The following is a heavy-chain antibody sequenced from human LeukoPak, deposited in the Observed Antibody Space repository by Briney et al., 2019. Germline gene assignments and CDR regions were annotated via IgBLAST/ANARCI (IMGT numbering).Heavy chain of an antibody. CDR3: ARVTMARGVIITD. CDR2: INHSGST. J-gene: IGHJ4*02. Sequence: PGGSLRLTCAASGFTFSSYSMNWIRQPPGKGLEWIGEINHSGSTNYNPSLKSRVTISVDTSKNQFSLKLSSVTAADTAVYYCARVTMARGVIITDWGQGTLVTVSS. V-gene: IGHV4-34*01. D-gene: IGHD3-10*01. CDR1: GFTFSSYS.